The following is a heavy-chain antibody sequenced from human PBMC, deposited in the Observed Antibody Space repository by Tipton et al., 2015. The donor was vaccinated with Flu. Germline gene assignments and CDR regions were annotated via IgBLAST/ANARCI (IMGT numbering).Heavy chain of an antibody. J-gene: IGHJ4*02. D-gene: IGHD2-21*01. CDR1: GTSVSSGNYY. CDR3: ARRGGGGRSYDY. Sequence: TLSLTCNVSGTSVSSGNYYWNWIRQPPGKGLEWIGSISYSGSTNYNPSLKSRVTISVDTSKNHFFLNLTSVTAAETAVYFCARRGGGGRSYDYWGQGTLVTVSS. CDR2: ISYSGST. V-gene: IGHV4-61*03.